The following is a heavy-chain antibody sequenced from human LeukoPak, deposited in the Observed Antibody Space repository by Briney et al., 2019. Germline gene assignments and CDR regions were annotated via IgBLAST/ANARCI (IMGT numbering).Heavy chain of an antibody. CDR1: GGSISTYY. CDR3: ARWPTTQGTFDI. V-gene: IGHV4-4*07. Sequence: SETLSLTCTVSGGSISTYYWNWIRQPAGKGLEWIGRIYSSGSTNYNASLKSRVTLSVDTSNNQFSLKLTSVTAADTAAYYCARWPTTQGTFDIWGQGTMVTVSS. D-gene: IGHD1-1*01. J-gene: IGHJ3*02. CDR2: IYSSGST.